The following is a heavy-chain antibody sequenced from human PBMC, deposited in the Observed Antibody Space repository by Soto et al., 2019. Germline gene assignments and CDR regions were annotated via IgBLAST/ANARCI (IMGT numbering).Heavy chain of an antibody. D-gene: IGHD5-18*01. CDR3: ASDVVTGDAFDI. V-gene: IGHV1-46*01. Sequence: XSVKVSCNASGYTFTSYYMRWVRQAPGQGLEWMGIINPSGGSTSYAQKFQGRVTMTRDTSTSTVYMELSSLRSEDTAVYYCASDVVTGDAFDIWGQGTMVTVSS. CDR2: INPSGGST. J-gene: IGHJ3*02. CDR1: GYTFTSYY.